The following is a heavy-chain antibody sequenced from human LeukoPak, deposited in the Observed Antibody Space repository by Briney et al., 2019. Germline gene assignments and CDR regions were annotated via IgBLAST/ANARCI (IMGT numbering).Heavy chain of an antibody. CDR2: IYYSGST. D-gene: IGHD6-19*01. J-gene: IGHJ4*02. CDR1: GGSISSYY. CDR3: ARSSGWSEFDY. V-gene: IGHV4-59*01. Sequence: SETVSLTCTVSGGSISSYYWSWIRQPPGKGLEWIGYIYYSGSTNYNPSLKSRVTISVDTSKNQFSLKLSSVTAADTAVYYCARSSGWSEFDYWGQGTLVTVSS.